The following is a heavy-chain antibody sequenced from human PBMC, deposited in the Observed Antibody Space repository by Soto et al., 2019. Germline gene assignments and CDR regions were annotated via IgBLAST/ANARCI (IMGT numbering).Heavy chain of an antibody. CDR1: GYTFTTFA. V-gene: IGHV1-3*01. D-gene: IGHD3-3*01. CDR3: ARDRVSLAMFGVPVGVFKN. Sequence: AAVKVSCKASGYTFTTFAMHWVRQAPGQRPEWLGWINAGSGYTKYSQNFQDRVTISSDTSASTAYMELSSLRSGDTAIYYCARDRVSLAMFGVPVGVFKNWGQGTLVTVSS. CDR2: INAGSGYT. J-gene: IGHJ4*02.